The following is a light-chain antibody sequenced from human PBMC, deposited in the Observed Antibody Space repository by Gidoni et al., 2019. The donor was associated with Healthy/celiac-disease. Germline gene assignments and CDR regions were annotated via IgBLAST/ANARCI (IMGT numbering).Light chain of an antibody. V-gene: IGKV4-1*01. CDR3: QQYYSTPWT. CDR1: QSVLYSSNNKNY. J-gene: IGKJ1*01. Sequence: DIVMTQSPNSLSMSLGERATINCKSRQSVLYSSNNKNYLAWYQQKPGQPPKLLIYWASTRESGVPDRFSGSGSGTDFTLTISSLQAEDVAVYYCQQYYSTPWTFGQXTKVEIK. CDR2: WAS.